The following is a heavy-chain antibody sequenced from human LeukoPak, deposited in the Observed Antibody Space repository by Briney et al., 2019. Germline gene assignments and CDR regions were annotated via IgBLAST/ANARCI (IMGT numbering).Heavy chain of an antibody. J-gene: IGHJ4*02. CDR2: ISWNSGSI. CDR1: GFTFDDYA. D-gene: IGHD3-3*01. V-gene: IGHV3-9*01. CDR3: AKGASDFWSGFKQYYFDY. Sequence: PGGSLRLSCAASGFTFDDYAMHWVRQAPGKGLEWVSGISWNSGSIGYADSVKGRFTISRDNAKNSLYLQMNSLRAEDTALYYCAKGASDFWSGFKQYYFDYWGQGTLVTVSS.